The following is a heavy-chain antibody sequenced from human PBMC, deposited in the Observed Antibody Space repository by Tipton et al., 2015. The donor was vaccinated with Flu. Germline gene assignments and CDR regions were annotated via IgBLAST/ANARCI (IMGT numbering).Heavy chain of an antibody. CDR3: ARGYDILTDGGGYFDY. Sequence: SLRLSCAASGFTFTCCGMHWARQAPGKGVEWVAFIRHDESDKYYSDSVKGRFTISRDNSKHALYLLISSLRAEDTAVYYCARGYDILTDGGGYFDYWGQGTLVTVSS. CDR2: IRHDESDK. CDR1: GFTFTCCG. J-gene: IGHJ4*02. D-gene: IGHD3-9*01. V-gene: IGHV3-30*02.